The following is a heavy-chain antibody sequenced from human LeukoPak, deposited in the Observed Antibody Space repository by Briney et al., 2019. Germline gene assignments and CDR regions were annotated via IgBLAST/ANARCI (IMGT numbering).Heavy chain of an antibody. Sequence: PGGSLRLSCAASGFTFSSHWMHWVRQAPGKELAWVSRINTDGSRTNYADSVKGRFTISRDNAKNTLYLQMNSLRVEDTAVYYCARDFGFPAEVNWCDPWGQGTLVTVSS. CDR1: GFTFSSHW. CDR2: INTDGSRT. J-gene: IGHJ5*02. V-gene: IGHV3-74*01. CDR3: ARDFGFPAEVNWCDP. D-gene: IGHD3-10*01.